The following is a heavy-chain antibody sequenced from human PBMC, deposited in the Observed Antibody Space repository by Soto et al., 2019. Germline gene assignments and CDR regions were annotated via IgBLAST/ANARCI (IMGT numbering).Heavy chain of an antibody. CDR3: AKDLVSYGEHEAPLDPRDV. V-gene: IGHV3-30*18. D-gene: IGHD4-17*01. Sequence: QVQLVESGGGVVQPGRSLRLSCAVSGFTFSSYGMHWVRQAPDKGLEWVAVISYDGSNKYYADSVKGRFTISRDNSKNTLYLQINSLRTEETGVYYCAKDLVSYGEHEAPLDPRDVWGQGTTVTVSS. J-gene: IGHJ6*02. CDR2: ISYDGSNK. CDR1: GFTFSSYG.